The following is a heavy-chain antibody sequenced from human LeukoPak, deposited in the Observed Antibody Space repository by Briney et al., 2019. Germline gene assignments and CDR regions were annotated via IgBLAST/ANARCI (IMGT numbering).Heavy chain of an antibody. Sequence: GGSLRLSCAASGFTFSDYYMSWIRQAPGKGLEWVSYIRSSGSTIYYADSVKGRFTISRDNAKNSLYLQMNSLRAEDTAVYYCARAVDTAMVTSHYFDYWGQGTLVTVSS. D-gene: IGHD5-18*01. CDR3: ARAVDTAMVTSHYFDY. J-gene: IGHJ4*02. V-gene: IGHV3-11*01. CDR2: IRSSGSTI. CDR1: GFTFSDYY.